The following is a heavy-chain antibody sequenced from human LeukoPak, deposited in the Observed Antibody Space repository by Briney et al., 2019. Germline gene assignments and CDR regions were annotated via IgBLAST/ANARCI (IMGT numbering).Heavy chain of an antibody. J-gene: IGHJ4*02. D-gene: IGHD3-10*01. CDR3: AAGRRLGELFFDY. CDR1: EGTFGGYS. V-gene: IGHV1-69*13. Sequence: SVKVSCKASEGTFGGYSIDWVRQAPGQGLDWVGGIDPIFNILYYAQNFQGRVTITADESTNTAYLELDSLKHDDTAVYYCAAGRRLGELFFDYWGQGTLVTVSS. CDR2: IDPIFNIL.